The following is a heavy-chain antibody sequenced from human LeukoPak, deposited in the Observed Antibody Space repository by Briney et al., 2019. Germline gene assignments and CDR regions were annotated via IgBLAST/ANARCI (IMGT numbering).Heavy chain of an antibody. J-gene: IGHJ4*02. V-gene: IGHV3-11*01. CDR3: ARDYPSKYGDYVEGYFDY. D-gene: IGHD4-17*01. CDR2: ISSSGSTI. CDR1: RFTFSDYY. Sequence: GGSLRLSCAASRFTFSDYYMSWIRQAPGKGLEWVSYISSSGSTIYYADSVKGRFTISRDNAKNSLYLQMNSLRAEDTAVYYCARDYPSKYGDYVEGYFDYWGQGTLVTVSS.